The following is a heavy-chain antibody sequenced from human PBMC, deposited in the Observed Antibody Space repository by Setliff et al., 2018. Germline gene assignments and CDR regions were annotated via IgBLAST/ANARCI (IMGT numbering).Heavy chain of an antibody. V-gene: IGHV4-30-4*08. CDR3: AREVGTSTSSDAFDV. CDR2: IYHSGSA. D-gene: IGHD1-26*01. J-gene: IGHJ3*01. CDR1: GDSISSGDYF. Sequence: PSETLSLTCTVSGDSISSGDYFWSWIRQPPGKGLEWIAYIYHSGSAYYNPSLKSRVTMSVDTSKNQFSLHLTSVTAADTAVYYCAREVGTSTSSDAFDVGGQGMMVTVSS.